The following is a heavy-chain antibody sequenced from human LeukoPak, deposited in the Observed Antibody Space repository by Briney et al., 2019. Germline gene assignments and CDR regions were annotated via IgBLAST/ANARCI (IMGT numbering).Heavy chain of an antibody. D-gene: IGHD2-2*01. Sequence: PGGSLRLSCAASGFNFDDYAMAWVRQAPGKGLEWVSSINWNGGSTGYAESVKGRFTVSRDNARNSLYLRMSSLRAEDTALYYCARATVNSISSYDYWGQGTLVTVSS. CDR1: GFNFDDYA. J-gene: IGHJ4*02. CDR3: ARATVNSISSYDY. V-gene: IGHV3-20*04. CDR2: INWNGGST.